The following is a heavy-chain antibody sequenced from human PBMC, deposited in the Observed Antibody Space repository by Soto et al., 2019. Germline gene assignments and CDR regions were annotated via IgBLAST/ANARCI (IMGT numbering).Heavy chain of an antibody. CDR1: GGSFSGYY. D-gene: IGHD3-10*01. CDR2: INHSGST. CDR3: ARGNPSDYGSGSYGRWFDP. V-gene: IGHV4-34*01. J-gene: IGHJ5*02. Sequence: SETLSLTCAVYGGSFSGYYWSWIRQPPGKGLEWIGEINHSGSTDYNPSLKSRATISVDTSKNQFSLKLSSVTAADTAVYYCARGNPSDYGSGSYGRWFDPWGQGTLVTVSS.